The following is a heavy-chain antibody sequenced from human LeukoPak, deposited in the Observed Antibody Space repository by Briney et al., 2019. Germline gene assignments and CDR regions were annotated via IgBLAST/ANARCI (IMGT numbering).Heavy chain of an antibody. CDR1: GFTFSSYA. Sequence: GGPLRLSCAASGFTFSSYAMHWVRQAPGKGLEWVAVISYDGSNKYYADSVKGRFTISRDNSKNTLYLQMNSLRAEDTAVYYCARDDWEYSSGYSPMDYWGQGTLVTVSS. CDR2: ISYDGSNK. CDR3: ARDDWEYSSGYSPMDY. D-gene: IGHD3-22*01. J-gene: IGHJ4*02. V-gene: IGHV3-30-3*01.